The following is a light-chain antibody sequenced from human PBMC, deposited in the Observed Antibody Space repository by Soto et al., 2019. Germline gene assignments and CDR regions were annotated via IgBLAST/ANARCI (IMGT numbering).Light chain of an antibody. Sequence: EIVMTQSPATLSVSPGDRVTLSCRASQSVGSYFAWYQQKPGQAPKLLIYGASTRATGIPARFSGSGSGTAFTLTISSLHSVYFAVSSCKQYNNWPAYTFGQGTKLEIK. CDR1: QSVGSY. CDR3: KQYNNWPAYT. CDR2: GAS. J-gene: IGKJ2*01. V-gene: IGKV3-15*01.